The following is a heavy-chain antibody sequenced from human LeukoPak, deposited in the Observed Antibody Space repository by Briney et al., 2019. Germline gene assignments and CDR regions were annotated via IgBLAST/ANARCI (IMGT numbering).Heavy chain of an antibody. V-gene: IGHV3-48*04. CDR1: GFTFSLYS. CDR3: AGARFDP. J-gene: IGHJ5*02. CDR2: ITSGSSTT. Sequence: PGGSLRLSCAASGFTFSLYSMNWVRQAPGKGLEWVSYITSGSSTTYYADSVRGRFTISRDNAKNSLFLQMNSLRAEDTAMYYCAGARFDPWGQGTLVTVSS.